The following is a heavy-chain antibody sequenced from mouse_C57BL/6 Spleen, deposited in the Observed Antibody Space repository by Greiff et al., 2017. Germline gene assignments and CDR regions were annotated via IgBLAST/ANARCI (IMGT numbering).Heavy chain of an antibody. CDR3: VRSGGAMDY. J-gene: IGHJ4*01. CDR2: IRSKSSNYAT. Sequence: EVQLVESGGGLVQPKGSLKLSCAASGVTFNTYAMHWVRQAPGKGLEWVARIRSKSSNYATYYADSVKDRFTISRDDSQSMLYLHMNNLTTEDTAMYFCVRSGGAMDYWGQGTSVTVSS. CDR1: GVTFNTYA. D-gene: IGHD1-1*02. V-gene: IGHV10-3*01.